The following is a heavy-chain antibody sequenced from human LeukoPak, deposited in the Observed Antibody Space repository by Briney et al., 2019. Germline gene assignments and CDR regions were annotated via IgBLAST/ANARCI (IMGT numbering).Heavy chain of an antibody. CDR3: ARDLGDY. V-gene: IGHV3-48*01. J-gene: IGHJ4*02. D-gene: IGHD3-10*01. Sequence: PGGSLRLSCAASGFIFSDYSMNWVRQAPGKGLEWLSYIGGSTSTISYADSVKGRFTISRDNAKNSLYLQMNSLRVEDTAVYYCARDLGDYWGQGTLVTVSS. CDR1: GFIFSDYS. CDR2: IGGSTSTI.